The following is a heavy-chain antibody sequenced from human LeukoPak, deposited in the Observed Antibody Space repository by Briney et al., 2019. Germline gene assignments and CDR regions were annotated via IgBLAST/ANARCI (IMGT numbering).Heavy chain of an antibody. Sequence: GASLKISCKGSGYSFTSYWIGCVRQMPGKGLEWMGIIYPGDSDTRYSPSFQGQVTISADKSITTAYLQWSSLKASDTAMYYCARPILTGYSRAFHIWGQGTMVTVSS. CDR1: GYSFTSYW. V-gene: IGHV5-51*01. J-gene: IGHJ3*02. CDR3: ARPILTGYSRAFHI. D-gene: IGHD3-9*01. CDR2: IYPGDSDT.